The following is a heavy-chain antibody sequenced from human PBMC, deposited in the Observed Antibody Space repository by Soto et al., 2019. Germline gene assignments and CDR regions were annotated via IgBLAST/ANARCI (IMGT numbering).Heavy chain of an antibody. CDR2: IIPILGIA. J-gene: IGHJ4*02. CDR3: ARIPPPIGYCSGGSCYQTEFDY. V-gene: IGHV1-69*02. D-gene: IGHD2-15*01. Sequence: ASVKVSCKASGGTFSSYTISWVRQAPGQGLEWMGRIIPILGIANYAQKFQGRVTITADKSTSTAYMELSSLRSEDTAVYYCARIPPPIGYCSGGSCYQTEFDYWGQGTLVTVSS. CDR1: GGTFSSYT.